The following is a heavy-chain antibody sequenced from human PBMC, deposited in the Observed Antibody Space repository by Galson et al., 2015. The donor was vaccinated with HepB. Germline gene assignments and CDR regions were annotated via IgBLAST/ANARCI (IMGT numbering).Heavy chain of an antibody. CDR3: ARVYYDSSGYCCGYFDY. CDR1: GFTFSRYA. J-gene: IGHJ4*02. Sequence: SLRLSCAASGFTFSRYATHWVRQAPGKGLEWVAVISYDGSNKYYADSVKGRFTISRDNSKNTLYLQMNSLRPEDTAEYYCARVYYDSSGYCCGYFDYWGQGTQVTVSS. D-gene: IGHD3-22*01. CDR2: ISYDGSNK. V-gene: IGHV3-30-3*01.